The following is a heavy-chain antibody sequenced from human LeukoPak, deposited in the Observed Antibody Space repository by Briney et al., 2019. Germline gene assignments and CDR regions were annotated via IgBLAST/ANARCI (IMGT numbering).Heavy chain of an antibody. Sequence: GGSLRLSCAASGFTVSSNYMSWVRQAPGKGLEWVSVIYSGGSTYYAGSVKGRFTISRDNSKNTLYLQMNSLRAEDTAVYYCARARTSAMVNIYYYGMDVWGQGTTVTVSS. J-gene: IGHJ6*02. D-gene: IGHD5-18*01. V-gene: IGHV3-66*02. CDR1: GFTVSSNY. CDR3: ARARTSAMVNIYYYGMDV. CDR2: IYSGGST.